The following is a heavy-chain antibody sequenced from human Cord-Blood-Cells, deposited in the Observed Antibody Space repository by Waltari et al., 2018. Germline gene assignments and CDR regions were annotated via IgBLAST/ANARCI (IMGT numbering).Heavy chain of an antibody. Sequence: QVQLVQSGAEVKKPGASVKVSCKASGYTFTGYHMHWVRQTPGQGLEGMGCINPNCGGTNDAQNFQGRVTMTRDTSISTAYMELCRLRSDDTAVYYCARLMGGSYQFDYWGQGTLVTVSS. D-gene: IGHD1-26*01. J-gene: IGHJ4*02. CDR3: ARLMGGSYQFDY. CDR1: GYTFTGYH. CDR2: INPNCGGT. V-gene: IGHV1-2*02.